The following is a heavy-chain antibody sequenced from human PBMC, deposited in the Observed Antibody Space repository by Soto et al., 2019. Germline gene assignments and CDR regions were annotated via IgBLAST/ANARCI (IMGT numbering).Heavy chain of an antibody. V-gene: IGHV4-30-4*01. Sequence: LTSSVSGDSISNLDYFWALIRQPPGQALEYIGYIYKSATTYYNPSFESRVAISVDTSKSQFSLNVTSVTAADTAVYYCAREGHGDPKADYWGQGTLVTVSS. J-gene: IGHJ4*02. CDR2: IYKSATT. D-gene: IGHD4-17*01. CDR1: GDSISNLDYF. CDR3: AREGHGDPKADY.